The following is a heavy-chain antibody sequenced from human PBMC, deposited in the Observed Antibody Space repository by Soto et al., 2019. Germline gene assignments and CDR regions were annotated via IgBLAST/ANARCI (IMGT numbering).Heavy chain of an antibody. Sequence: SETLSLTCAVYGGSVNGYYWNWIRQPPGKGLEWIGEINHTGGTHYNPSLKSRVTMSVDTSKNQLSLRLSSVTAADTAVYYCARDHAAAAGLPWFDPWGQGTLVTVSS. CDR3: ARDHAAAAGLPWFDP. D-gene: IGHD6-13*01. V-gene: IGHV4-34*01. CDR1: GGSVNGYY. CDR2: INHTGGT. J-gene: IGHJ5*02.